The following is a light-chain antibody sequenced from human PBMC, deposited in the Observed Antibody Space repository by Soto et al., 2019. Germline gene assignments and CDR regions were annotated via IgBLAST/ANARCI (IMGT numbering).Light chain of an antibody. Sequence: LTQPASVSWSPGQSITISCTGTSSDVGGYNYVSWYQQHPGKAPKLMIYEVSNRPSGVSNRFSGSKSGNTASLTISGLQAEDEADYYCSSYTSSSTLYVFGTGTKV. J-gene: IGLJ1*01. CDR2: EVS. CDR1: SSDVGGYNY. CDR3: SSYTSSSTLYV. V-gene: IGLV2-14*01.